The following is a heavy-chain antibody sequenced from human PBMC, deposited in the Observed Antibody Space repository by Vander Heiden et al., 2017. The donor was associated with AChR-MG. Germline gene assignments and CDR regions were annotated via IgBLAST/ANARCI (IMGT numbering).Heavy chain of an antibody. J-gene: IGHJ4*02. CDR1: GFTFSSYA. CDR2: ISYDRSNK. V-gene: IGHV3-30-3*01. Sequence: QVQLLESGGGVVQPGRSLRPSCAASGFTFSSYAMHGGRQAPGRGLEWVAVISYDRSNKYYADSVKSRFTITRDNSKNTLYLQMNSLRAEDTAVDYCARDDLDGEAAAAVVDYWGQGTLVTVSS. D-gene: IGHD6-13*01. CDR3: ARDDLDGEAAAAVVDY.